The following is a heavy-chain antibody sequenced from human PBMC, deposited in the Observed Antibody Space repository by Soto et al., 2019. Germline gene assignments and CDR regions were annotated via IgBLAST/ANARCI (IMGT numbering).Heavy chain of an antibody. J-gene: IGHJ6*02. Sequence: PGESLNISCKGSGYSFTSYWIGWVRQMPGKGLEWMWIIYPGDSDTRYSPSFQGQVTISADKSISTAYLQWSSLKASDTAMYYWASAGRQQLGYYGMDVWGQGTTVTVSS. CDR2: IYPGDSDT. CDR1: GYSFTSYW. CDR3: ASAGRQQLGYYGMDV. V-gene: IGHV5-51*01. D-gene: IGHD6-13*01.